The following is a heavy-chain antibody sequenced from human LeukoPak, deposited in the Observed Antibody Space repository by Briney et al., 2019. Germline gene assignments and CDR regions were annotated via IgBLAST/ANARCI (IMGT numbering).Heavy chain of an antibody. D-gene: IGHD4-11*01. V-gene: IGHV3-21*01. CDR1: GFTFSSHS. J-gene: IGHJ6*03. Sequence: GGSLRLSCAASGFTFSSHSMNWVRQAPGKGLEWVSSISSSSSYIYYADSVKGRFTISSDNAKNSLYLQMNSLRAEDTAVYYCARDSLVTTKDYYYYYYMDVWGKGTTVTVSS. CDR3: ARDSLVTTKDYYYYYYMDV. CDR2: ISSSSSYI.